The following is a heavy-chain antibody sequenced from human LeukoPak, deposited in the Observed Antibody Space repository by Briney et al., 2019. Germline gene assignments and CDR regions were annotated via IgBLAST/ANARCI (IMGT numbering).Heavy chain of an antibody. Sequence: GASVKVSCKASGYTFSSYNVHWVRQAPGQGLEWMGKINSSGGSTSYAHQFQGRVTMTRDTSTSTVYMELSSLRSEDTAVYYCARGTRISGYDYPLDAFGIWGQGTMVTVSS. J-gene: IGHJ3*02. CDR1: GYTFSSYN. CDR2: INSSGGST. V-gene: IGHV1-46*01. CDR3: ARGTRISGYDYPLDAFGI. D-gene: IGHD5-12*01.